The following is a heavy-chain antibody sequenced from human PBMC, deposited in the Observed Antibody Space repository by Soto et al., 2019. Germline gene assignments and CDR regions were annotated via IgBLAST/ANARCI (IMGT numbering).Heavy chain of an antibody. CDR3: ARLMRRTGTTRLAY. V-gene: IGHV1-8*01. Sequence: ASVKVSCKASGYTFTSYDINWVRQATGQGLEWMGWMNPNSGNTGYAQKFQGRVTMTRNTSISTAYMELSSLRSEDTAVYYCARLMRRTGTTRLAYWGQGTLVTVSS. CDR1: GYTFTSYD. D-gene: IGHD1-7*01. J-gene: IGHJ4*02. CDR2: MNPNSGNT.